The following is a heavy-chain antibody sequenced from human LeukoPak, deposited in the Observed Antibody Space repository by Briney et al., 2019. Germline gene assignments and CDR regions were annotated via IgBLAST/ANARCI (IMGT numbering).Heavy chain of an antibody. J-gene: IGHJ4*02. D-gene: IGHD6-13*01. CDR3: TTGSIAAAGTDY. CDR2: IKSKTDGGTT. Sequence: GGSLRLSCAASGFTFSNAWMSWVRQAPGKGLEWVGRIKSKTDGGTTDYAAPVKGRFTISRDDPKNTLYLQMNSLKTEDTAVYYCTTGSIAAAGTDYWGQGTLVTVSS. V-gene: IGHV3-15*01. CDR1: GFTFSNAW.